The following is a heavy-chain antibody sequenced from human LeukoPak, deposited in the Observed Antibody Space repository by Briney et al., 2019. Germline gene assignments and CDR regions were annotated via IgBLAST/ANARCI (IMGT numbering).Heavy chain of an antibody. CDR3: ARAPGGGLSGYSAL. CDR1: GYTFTGYY. J-gene: IGHJ4*02. V-gene: IGHV1-2*02. CDR2: INPNSGVT. D-gene: IGHD5-12*01. Sequence: ASVKASCKASGYTFTGYYMHWVRQAPGQRLEWMGWINPNSGVTNYAQKFQGRVTLTRDTSISTAYMELSRLRSDDTAVYYCARAPGGGLSGYSALWGQGTLVTVSS.